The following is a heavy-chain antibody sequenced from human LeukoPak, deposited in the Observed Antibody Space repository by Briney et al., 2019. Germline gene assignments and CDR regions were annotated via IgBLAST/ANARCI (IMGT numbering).Heavy chain of an antibody. D-gene: IGHD3-22*01. J-gene: IGHJ1*01. V-gene: IGHV4-4*02. CDR2: IYHSGSA. CDR3: ASVSYDTSLQH. Sequence: SGTLSLTCAVSGGSVSSTNSWSWVRQSPGKGLEWIGEIYHSGSANYNPSLRSRVTMSLDKSKNQFSLRLSSVTAADTAIYYCASVSYDTSLQHWGQGTLVTVSS. CDR1: GGSVSSTNS.